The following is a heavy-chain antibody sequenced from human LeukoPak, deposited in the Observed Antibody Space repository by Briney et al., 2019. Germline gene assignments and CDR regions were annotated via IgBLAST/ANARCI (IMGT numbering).Heavy chain of an antibody. D-gene: IGHD5-18*01. CDR1: GGTFSSYA. CDR3: ARLKRGYRYGGNYYFDY. CDR2: IIPIFGTA. Sequence: GSSVKVSCKASGGTFSSYAISWVRQAPGQGLEWMGGIIPIFGTANYAQKFQGRVTITADKSTSTAYMELSSLRSEDTAVYYCARLKRGYRYGGNYYFDYWGQGTLGTVSS. J-gene: IGHJ4*02. V-gene: IGHV1-69*06.